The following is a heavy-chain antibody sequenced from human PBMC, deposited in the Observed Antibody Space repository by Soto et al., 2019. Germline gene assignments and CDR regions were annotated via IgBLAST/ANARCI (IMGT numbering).Heavy chain of an antibody. J-gene: IGHJ4*02. CDR2: IKEDGSEK. CDR3: ARTRDSRSYSLFDY. V-gene: IGHV3-7*01. CDR1: GFTFGSFW. D-gene: IGHD3-22*01. Sequence: EVQLVEHGGGLAQPGGSLRLSCAASGFTFGSFWRSWVRQAPGKGLEWVANIKEDGSEKHYVESVKGRFTISRDNAKNSLYLQTNRLRAEDTAVYYCARTRDSRSYSLFDYWGQGSLVTVSS.